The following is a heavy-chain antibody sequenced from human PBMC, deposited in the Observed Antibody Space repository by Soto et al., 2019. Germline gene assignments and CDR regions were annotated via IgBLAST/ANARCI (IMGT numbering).Heavy chain of an antibody. Sequence: QVQLQESGPGLVKPSQTLSLTCTVSGGSFSSGDYYWSWIRQPPGKGLEWIGYIYYSGSTYYNPSLKSRVTISVDTSKNQFSLKLSSVTAADTAVYYCAREIRSWLVVVISYFDYWGQGTLVTVSS. V-gene: IGHV4-30-4*01. J-gene: IGHJ4*02. D-gene: IGHD3-22*01. CDR1: GGSFSSGDYY. CDR2: IYYSGST. CDR3: AREIRSWLVVVISYFDY.